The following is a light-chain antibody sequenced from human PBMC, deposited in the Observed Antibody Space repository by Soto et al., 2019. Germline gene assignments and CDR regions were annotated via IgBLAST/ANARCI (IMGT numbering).Light chain of an antibody. V-gene: IGKV3-20*01. Sequence: EIVLTQSPGTLSLSPGERATLSCRASQSVSSSYLAWYQQTPGQALRLLIYGASSRATGIPDRFSGSGSGTDFTLTISRLEPEDFAVYYCQQYGSSPFTFGPGTKVDIK. CDR1: QSVSSSY. J-gene: IGKJ3*01. CDR2: GAS. CDR3: QQYGSSPFT.